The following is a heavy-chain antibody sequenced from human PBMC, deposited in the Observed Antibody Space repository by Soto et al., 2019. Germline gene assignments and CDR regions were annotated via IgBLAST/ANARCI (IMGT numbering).Heavy chain of an antibody. CDR3: AKDRSGSYSMEAFDI. J-gene: IGHJ3*02. V-gene: IGHV3-23*01. CDR1: GFTFSSYA. D-gene: IGHD1-26*01. Sequence: GGSLRLSCAACGFTFSSYAMSWVRQAPGKGLEWVSAISGSGGSTYYADSLKGRFTISRDNSKNTLYLQMNSLRAEDTDVYYSAKDRSGSYSMEAFDIWGQGTRGT. CDR2: ISGSGGST.